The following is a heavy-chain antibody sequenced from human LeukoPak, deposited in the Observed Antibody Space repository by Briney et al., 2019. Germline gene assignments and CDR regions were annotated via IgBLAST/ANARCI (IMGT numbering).Heavy chain of an antibody. Sequence: GGSLRLSCAASGFTVSSNYMSWVRQAPGKGLEWVSAISGSGGSTYYADSVKGRFTISRDNSKNTLYLQMNSLRAEDTAVYYCAKLLFDSSGSDAFDIWGQGTMVTVSS. CDR1: GFTVSSNY. CDR3: AKLLFDSSGSDAFDI. CDR2: ISGSGGST. V-gene: IGHV3-23*01. D-gene: IGHD3-22*01. J-gene: IGHJ3*02.